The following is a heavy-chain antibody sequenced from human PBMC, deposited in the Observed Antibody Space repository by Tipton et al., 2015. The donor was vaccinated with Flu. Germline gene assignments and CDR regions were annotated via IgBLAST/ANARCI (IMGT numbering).Heavy chain of an antibody. CDR2: IWYDGTNK. CDR3: ARDQGNYPNWHFDL. V-gene: IGHV3-33*01. J-gene: IGHJ2*01. CDR1: GFSFSAYG. Sequence: SLRLSCAASGFSFSAYGMHWVRQAPGKGLEWVALIWYDGTNKYYADSVKGRFTISRDDSKNTLYLQMNSLRAEDTAVYYCARDQGNYPNWHFDLWGRGILVTVSS. D-gene: IGHD4-11*01.